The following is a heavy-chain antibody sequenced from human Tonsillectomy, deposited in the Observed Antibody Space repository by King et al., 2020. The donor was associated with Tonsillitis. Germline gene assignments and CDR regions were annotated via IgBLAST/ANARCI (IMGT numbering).Heavy chain of an antibody. Sequence: VQLVESGGGLVQPGGSLRLSCAASGFTFSSYEMNWCRQSPGKGLEGVSYISQRCSTIYYADSVKVQFTISRANAKNSLYLQMNSLGAEDTAVYYCARMGSLRYFDWSTFDYWGQGTLVTVSS. CDR2: ISQRCSTI. D-gene: IGHD3-9*01. V-gene: IGHV3-48*03. J-gene: IGHJ4*02. CDR1: GFTFSSYE. CDR3: ARMGSLRYFDWSTFDY.